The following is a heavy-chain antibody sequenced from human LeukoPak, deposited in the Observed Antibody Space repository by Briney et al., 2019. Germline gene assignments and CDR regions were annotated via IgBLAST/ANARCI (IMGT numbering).Heavy chain of an antibody. CDR3: ARYRLRGYYDSSGNYFDY. D-gene: IGHD3-22*01. CDR1: GGSIYTYY. J-gene: IGHJ4*02. CDR2: MYYSGTS. Sequence: PSETLSLTCTVSGGSIYTYYWSWIRQPPGKGLEWIGNMYYSGTSNYNPSLMRRVTMSVDTSKNQFSLRLSSVTAAHTAVYYCARYRLRGYYDSSGNYFDYCGQGTLVTVSS. V-gene: IGHV4-59*08.